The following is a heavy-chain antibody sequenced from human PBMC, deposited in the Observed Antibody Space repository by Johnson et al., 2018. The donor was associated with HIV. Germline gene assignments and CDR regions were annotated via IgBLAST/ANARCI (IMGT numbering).Heavy chain of an antibody. CDR2: INQDGSDK. Sequence: QLVESGGGVVQPGRSLRLSCAASGFTFSSYAMHWVRQAPGKGLEWVANINQDGSDKYYVDFMEGRFIISRDNAKNSLYLQMTILRAEDTAIYYCARKGYAFDLWGQGTMVTVSS. CDR3: ARKGYAFDL. V-gene: IGHV3-7*03. CDR1: GFTFSSYA. J-gene: IGHJ3*01.